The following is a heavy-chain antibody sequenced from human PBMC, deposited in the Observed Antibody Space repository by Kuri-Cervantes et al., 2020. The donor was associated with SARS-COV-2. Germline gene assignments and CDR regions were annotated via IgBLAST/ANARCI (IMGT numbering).Heavy chain of an antibody. CDR1: GFTFSSYA. J-gene: IGHJ4*02. Sequence: GGSLRLSCAASGFTFSSYAMHWVRQAPGKGLEYVSAISSNGGSTYYADSVKGRFTISRDNSKNTLYLQVGSLRAEDMAVYYCARGGHYCSSTSCYMPGDYWGQGTLVTVSS. CDR3: ARGGHYCSSTSCYMPGDY. V-gene: IGHV3-64*02. D-gene: IGHD2-2*02. CDR2: ISSNGGST.